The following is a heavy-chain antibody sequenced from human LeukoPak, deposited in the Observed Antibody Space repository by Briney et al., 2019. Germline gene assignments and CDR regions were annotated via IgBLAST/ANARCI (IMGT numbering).Heavy chain of an antibody. CDR2: ISYDGSNK. CDR3: AKGTRGVIIPNFDY. Sequence: GGSLRLSCAASGFTFSSYGMHWVRQAPGKGLEGVAVISYDGSNKYYADSVKGRFTISRDNSKNTLYLQMNSLRAEDTAVYYCAKGTRGVIIPNFDYWGQGTLVTVSS. CDR1: GFTFSSYG. D-gene: IGHD3-10*01. V-gene: IGHV3-30*18. J-gene: IGHJ4*02.